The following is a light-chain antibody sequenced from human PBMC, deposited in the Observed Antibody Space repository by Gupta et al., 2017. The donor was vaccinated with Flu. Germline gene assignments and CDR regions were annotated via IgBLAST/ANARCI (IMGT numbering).Light chain of an antibody. V-gene: IGLV1-44*01. CDR1: SSNIGSNT. CDR3: AAWDDSLNRV. Sequence: QSVLTQPPSASGTPGQRVTISCSGSSSNIGSNTVNWYQQLPGTAPKPLSYSNNQRPSGVPDRFSGSKSGTSASLAISGLQSEDEADYYCAAWDDSLNRVFGTGTKVTVL. CDR2: SNN. J-gene: IGLJ1*01.